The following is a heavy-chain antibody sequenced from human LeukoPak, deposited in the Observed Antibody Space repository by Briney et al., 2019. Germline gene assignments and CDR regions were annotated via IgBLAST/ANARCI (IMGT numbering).Heavy chain of an antibody. D-gene: IGHD6-13*01. CDR2: INHSGST. CDR1: GGSFSGYY. CDR3: ARAHKTKQQGIGY. V-gene: IGHV4-34*01. Sequence: SETLSLTCAVYGGSFSGYYWSWIRQPPGKGLEWIGEINHSGSTNYNPSLKSRVTISVDTSKNQFSLKLSSVTAADTAVYYCARAHKTKQQGIGYWGQGTLVTVSS. J-gene: IGHJ4*02.